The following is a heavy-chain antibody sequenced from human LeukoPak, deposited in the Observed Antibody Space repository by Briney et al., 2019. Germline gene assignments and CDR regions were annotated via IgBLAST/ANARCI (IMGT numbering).Heavy chain of an antibody. V-gene: IGHV3-21*01. D-gene: IGHD3-3*01. CDR3: ARDRRITIFGVVIIRTGYGMDV. Sequence: GGSLRLSCAASGFTFSSYSMNWVRQAPGKGLEWVSSISSSSSYIYYADSVKGRFTISRDNAKNSLYLQMNSLRAEDTAVYYCARDRRITIFGVVIIRTGYGMDVWGQGTTVTVSS. CDR2: ISSSSSYI. CDR1: GFTFSSYS. J-gene: IGHJ6*02.